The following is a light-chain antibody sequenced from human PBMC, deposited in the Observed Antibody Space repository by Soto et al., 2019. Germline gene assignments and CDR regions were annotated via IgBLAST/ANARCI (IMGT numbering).Light chain of an antibody. CDR2: GAS. V-gene: IGKV3-20*01. CDR3: QQYGSSPPNT. Sequence: EIVLTQSPGTLSLSPGERATLSCRASQSVSSSYLAWYQQKPGQAPRLLIYGASSRATGIPDRFSGSGSGTDFTLIISRLEPEDFAVYYCQQYGSSPPNTFGQGTKLEIK. J-gene: IGKJ2*01. CDR1: QSVSSSY.